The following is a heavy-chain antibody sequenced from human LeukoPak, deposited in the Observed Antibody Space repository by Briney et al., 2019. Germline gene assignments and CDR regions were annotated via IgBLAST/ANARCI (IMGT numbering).Heavy chain of an antibody. CDR3: ARVKQGTHYDFWSGYYYYFDY. Sequence: PSETLSLTCAVYGGSFSGYYWSWIRQPPGKGLEWIGEINNSGSTNYNPSLKSRVTISVDTSKNQFSLKLSSVTAADTAVYYCARVKQGTHYDFWSGYYYYFDYWGQGTLVTVSS. V-gene: IGHV4-34*01. J-gene: IGHJ4*02. CDR1: GGSFSGYY. CDR2: INNSGST. D-gene: IGHD3-3*01.